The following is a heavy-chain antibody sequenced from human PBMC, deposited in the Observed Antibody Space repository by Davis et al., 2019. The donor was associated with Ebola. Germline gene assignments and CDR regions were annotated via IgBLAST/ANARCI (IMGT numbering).Heavy chain of an antibody. CDR3: AKGISLDAFDI. V-gene: IGHV3-33*06. CDR1: GFTFSSYG. CDR2: IWYDGSNK. Sequence: GESLKISCAASGFTFSSYGMHWVRQAPGKGLEWVAVIWYDGSNKYYADSVKGRFTISRDNSKNTLYLQMNSLRAEDTAVYYCAKGISLDAFDIWGQGTMVTVSS. J-gene: IGHJ3*02.